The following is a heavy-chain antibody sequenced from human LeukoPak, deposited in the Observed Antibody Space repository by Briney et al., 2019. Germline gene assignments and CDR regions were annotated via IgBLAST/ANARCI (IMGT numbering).Heavy chain of an antibody. D-gene: IGHD1-14*01. Sequence: SGPTLVNPTQTLTLTCTFSGLALSTSGVGVGWIRQPPAKALEWLALIYWDDDKRYSTSLKSRVTITKDTTKTQVVLTMTNMDPVDTATYYCAHWYGDYYYYYMDVWGKGTTVTVSS. CDR2: IYWDDDK. V-gene: IGHV2-5*02. J-gene: IGHJ6*03. CDR3: AHWYGDYYYYYMDV. CDR1: GLALSTSGVG.